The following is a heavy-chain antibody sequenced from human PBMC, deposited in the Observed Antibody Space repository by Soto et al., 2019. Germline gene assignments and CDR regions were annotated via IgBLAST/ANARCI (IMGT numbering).Heavy chain of an antibody. V-gene: IGHV4-34*01. CDR1: GGSFSGYY. Sequence: SETLSLTCAVYGGSFSGYYWSWIRQPPGKGLEWIGEINHSGSTNYNPSLKSRVTISVDTSKNQFSLKLSSVTAADTAVYYCARSYFANGLCPHTADFDYWGQVTLVTVSS. CDR2: INHSGST. J-gene: IGHJ4*02. D-gene: IGHD2-8*01. CDR3: ARSYFANGLCPHTADFDY.